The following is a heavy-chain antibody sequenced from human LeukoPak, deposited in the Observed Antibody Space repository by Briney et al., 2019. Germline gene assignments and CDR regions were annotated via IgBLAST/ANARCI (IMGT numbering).Heavy chain of an antibody. J-gene: IGHJ4*02. CDR2: IYDSGTT. CDR3: ARGGDRRGFDY. V-gene: IGHV4-31*03. D-gene: IGHD1-14*01. CDR1: GDSISNGGYY. Sequence: SETLSLTCTVSGDSISNGGYYWSWIRQHPGKGLEWIGYIYDSGTTYYNPALQGRVTISVDMSDNHFSLKMRSMTAADTAVYFCARGGDRRGFDYWGQGTLVTVSS.